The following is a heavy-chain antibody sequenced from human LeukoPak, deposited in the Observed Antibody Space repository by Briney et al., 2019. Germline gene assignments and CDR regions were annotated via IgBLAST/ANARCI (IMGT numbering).Heavy chain of an antibody. D-gene: IGHD1-26*01. CDR3: ATGSREAHIVGATTGLWY. J-gene: IGHJ4*02. V-gene: IGHV4-61*02. CDR1: GGSISSGSYY. Sequence: SQTLSLTCTVSGGSISSGSYYWSWIRQPAGKGLEGIGRIYTSGSTNYNPYLKRRVTIEVDTSKNQFSLRLSSVTAADTAVYYCATGSREAHIVGATTGLWYWGQGTLVTVSS. CDR2: IYTSGST.